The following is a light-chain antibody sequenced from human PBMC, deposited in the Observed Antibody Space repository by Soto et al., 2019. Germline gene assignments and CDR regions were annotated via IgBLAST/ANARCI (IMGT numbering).Light chain of an antibody. CDR1: SSDVGGYNF. CDR3: SSWTTSSTLV. V-gene: IGLV2-14*01. J-gene: IGLJ2*01. CDR2: EVT. Sequence: QSVLTQPASVSGSPGQSITISCTGTSSDVGGYNFVSWYQQHPGKAPKLMIYEVTNRPSGVSNRFSGSKSANTASLTISGLQGEDEADYYCSSWTTSSTLVFGGGTKLTVL.